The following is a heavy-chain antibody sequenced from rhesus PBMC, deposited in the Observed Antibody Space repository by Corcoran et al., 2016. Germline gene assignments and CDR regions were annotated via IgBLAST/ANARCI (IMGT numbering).Heavy chain of an antibody. V-gene: IGHV4-169*01. D-gene: IGHD4-23*01. CDR2: IYGSGSST. Sequence: QLQLQESGPGLVKPSETLSVTCAFSGGSIRSSYWSWIRQAPGKGLEWFGYIYGSGSSTNYNPSLKSRVTLLVDTSKNQFSLKLSSVTAADTAVYYCARGQYSNSYFDYWGQGVLVTVSS. J-gene: IGHJ4*01. CDR1: GGSIRSSY. CDR3: ARGQYSNSYFDY.